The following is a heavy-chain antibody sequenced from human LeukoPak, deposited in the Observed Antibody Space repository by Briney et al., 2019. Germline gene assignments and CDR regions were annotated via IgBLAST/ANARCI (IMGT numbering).Heavy chain of an antibody. V-gene: IGHV1-2*02. D-gene: IGHD3-10*01. CDR1: GYTFTGYY. CDR3: ARTHELLLWFGERAFDI. J-gene: IGHJ3*02. Sequence: GASVKVSCNASGYTFTGYYMHWVRQAPGQGLEWMGWINPNSGGTNYAQKFQGRVTMTRDTSISTAYMELSRLRSDDTAVYYCARTHELLLWFGERAFDIWGQGTMVTVSS. CDR2: INPNSGGT.